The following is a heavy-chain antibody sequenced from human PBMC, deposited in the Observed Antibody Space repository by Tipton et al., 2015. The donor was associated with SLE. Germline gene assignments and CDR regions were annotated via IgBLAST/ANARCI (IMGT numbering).Heavy chain of an antibody. CDR3: ARHTGASGYDH. Sequence: TLSLTCTVSGDSISNGNYYWGWIRQPPWKGLEWIGSIFYRGVTYYNPSLESRVTISVDTAKNQFSLKLSSVTAADTAMYYCARHTGASGYDHWGRGTLLTVSS. CDR1: GDSISNGNYY. D-gene: IGHD3-22*01. V-gene: IGHV4-39*07. CDR2: IFYRGVT. J-gene: IGHJ5*02.